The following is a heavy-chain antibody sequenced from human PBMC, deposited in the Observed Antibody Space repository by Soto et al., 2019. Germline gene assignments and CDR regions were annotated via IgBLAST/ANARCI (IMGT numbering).Heavy chain of an antibody. Sequence: ASVKVSCKASGYTFTSYGITWVRQAPGQGLEWMGWISTYNGNINYAQTFQGRVTMTTDTSTSTVYMELRSLRSDDTAVYYCAREGVAPYYYYGMDGWGQGTPVTVSS. CDR1: GYTFTSYG. V-gene: IGHV1-18*01. J-gene: IGHJ6*02. D-gene: IGHD5-12*01. CDR3: AREGVAPYYYYGMDG. CDR2: ISTYNGNI.